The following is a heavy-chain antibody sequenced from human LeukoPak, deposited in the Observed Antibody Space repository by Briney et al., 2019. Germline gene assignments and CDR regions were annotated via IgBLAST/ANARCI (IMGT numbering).Heavy chain of an antibody. D-gene: IGHD5-18*01. Sequence: GGSLRLSCAASGYTFTTYAMHWVRQAPGQRLEWMGWINAGNGNTKYSQKFQGRVTITRDTSASTAYMKLSGLRSEDTAVYYCARTTAMVTIFDYWGQGTLVTVSS. CDR1: GYTFTTYA. V-gene: IGHV1-3*01. CDR2: INAGNGNT. CDR3: ARTTAMVTIFDY. J-gene: IGHJ4*02.